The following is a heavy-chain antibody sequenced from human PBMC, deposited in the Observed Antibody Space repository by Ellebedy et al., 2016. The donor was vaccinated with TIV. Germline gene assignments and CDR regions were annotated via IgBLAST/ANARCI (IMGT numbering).Heavy chain of an antibody. CDR3: ARDRGRYCSSTSCYVDWFDP. J-gene: IGHJ5*02. D-gene: IGHD2-2*01. CDR2: IYTSGST. CDR1: GGSISSYY. Sequence: MPGGSLRLSCTVSGGSISSYYWSWIRQPAGKGLEWIGRIYTSGSTNYNPSLKSRVTMSVDTSKNQFSLKLSSVTAADTAVYYCARDRGRYCSSTSCYVDWFDPWGQGTLVTVSS. V-gene: IGHV4-4*07.